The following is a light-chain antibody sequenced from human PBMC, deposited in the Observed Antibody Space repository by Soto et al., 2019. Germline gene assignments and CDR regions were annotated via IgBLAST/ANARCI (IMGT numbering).Light chain of an antibody. Sequence: QSALTQPASVPGSPGQSITISCTGTSSDVGGYNYVSWYQQHPGKAPKLMIYDVSNRPSGVSNRFSGSKSGNTASLTISGLQAEDEADYYCSSYTSSSTGVVFGGGTQLTVL. CDR1: SSDVGGYNY. V-gene: IGLV2-14*01. CDR2: DVS. J-gene: IGLJ2*01. CDR3: SSYTSSSTGVV.